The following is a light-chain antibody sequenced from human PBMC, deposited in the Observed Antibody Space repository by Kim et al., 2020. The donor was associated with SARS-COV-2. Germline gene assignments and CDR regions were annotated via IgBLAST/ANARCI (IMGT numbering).Light chain of an antibody. CDR1: TFRTPY. V-gene: IGLV3-19*01. J-gene: IGLJ3*02. CDR2: GKN. CDR3: TSRRNSGSQWV. Sequence: VQTASMTCQENTFRTPYATWYQQKSAQAPVLVIYGKNNRPSEIPDRFSGASSGNTASLTITGAHAADEADYYCTSRRNSGSQWVFGGGTQLTVL.